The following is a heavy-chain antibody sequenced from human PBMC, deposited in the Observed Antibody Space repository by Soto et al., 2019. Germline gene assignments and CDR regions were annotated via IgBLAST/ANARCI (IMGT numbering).Heavy chain of an antibody. Sequence: GGSLRISCAASGFTFCDYSMNWVRQAPGKGLEWASFISSSSSTIYYADSVKGRFTISRDNAKKSLYLQMNSLRAEDTAVYYCARAPLNDILTGLAYWGQGTLVTVSS. CDR2: ISSSSSTI. D-gene: IGHD3-9*01. J-gene: IGHJ4*02. V-gene: IGHV3-48*01. CDR1: GFTFCDYS. CDR3: ARAPLNDILTGLAY.